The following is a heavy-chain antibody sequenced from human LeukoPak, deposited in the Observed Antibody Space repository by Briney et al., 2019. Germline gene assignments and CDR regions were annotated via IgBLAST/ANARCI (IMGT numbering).Heavy chain of an antibody. D-gene: IGHD2-2*01. Sequence: GRSLRLSCAASGFTFSSYGVHWVRQAPGKGLEWVAVISYDGSNKYYADSVKGRFTISRDNSKNTLYLQMNSLRAEDTAVYYCAKAGDCSSTSCSYYFDYWGQGTLVTVSS. CDR3: AKAGDCSSTSCSYYFDY. J-gene: IGHJ4*02. CDR2: ISYDGSNK. CDR1: GFTFSSYG. V-gene: IGHV3-30*18.